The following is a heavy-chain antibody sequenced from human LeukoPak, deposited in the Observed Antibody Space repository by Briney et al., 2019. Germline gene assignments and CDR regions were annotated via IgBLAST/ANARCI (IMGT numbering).Heavy chain of an antibody. V-gene: IGHV4-59*01. J-gene: IGHJ4*02. CDR3: ARVSSSGWHGFDY. Sequence: SETLSLTCTVSGGSISSYYWSWIRQPPGKGLEWIRYIYYSGSTNYNPSLKSRVTISVDTSKNQFSLKLSSVTAADTAVYYCARVSSSGWHGFDYWGQGTLVTVSS. CDR1: GGSISSYY. CDR2: IYYSGST. D-gene: IGHD6-19*01.